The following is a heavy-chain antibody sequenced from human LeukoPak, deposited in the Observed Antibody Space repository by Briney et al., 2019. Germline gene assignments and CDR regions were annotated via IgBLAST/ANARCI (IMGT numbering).Heavy chain of an antibody. D-gene: IGHD1-26*01. J-gene: IGHJ4*02. CDR2: ISSSGSTT. CDR1: GFTFSDYY. Sequence: GGSLRLSCAASGFTFSDYYMSWIRQAPGRGLESVSYISSSGSTTYYTDSVKGRFTISRDNAKNSLYLQMNSLRPEDTAVYYCATRFTGSYYVGWGQGTLVTVSS. CDR3: ATRFTGSYYVG. V-gene: IGHV3-11*01.